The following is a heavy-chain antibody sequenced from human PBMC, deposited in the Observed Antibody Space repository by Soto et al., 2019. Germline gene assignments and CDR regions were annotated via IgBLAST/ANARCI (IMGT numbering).Heavy chain of an antibody. D-gene: IGHD3-3*01. J-gene: IGHJ4*02. Sequence: EVQLLESGGGVVQPGGSLRLSCAASGFTFSSYAMSWVRQAPGKGLEWVSAISGSGGSTYYADSVKGRFTISRDNSKNTLYLQMNSLRAEDTAVYYCATGYYDFWSGYFPPLFDYWGQGTLVTVSS. V-gene: IGHV3-23*01. CDR1: GFTFSSYA. CDR3: ATGYYDFWSGYFPPLFDY. CDR2: ISGSGGST.